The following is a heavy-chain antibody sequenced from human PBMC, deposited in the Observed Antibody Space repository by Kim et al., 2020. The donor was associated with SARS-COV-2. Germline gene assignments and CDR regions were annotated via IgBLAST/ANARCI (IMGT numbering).Heavy chain of an antibody. CDR3: ATVPPEYAYIWGSYRH. CDR1: GFTFSSYA. CDR2: ISYDGSNK. D-gene: IGHD3-16*02. J-gene: IGHJ1*01. Sequence: GGSLRLSCAASGFTFSSYAMHWVRQAPGKGLEWVAVISYDGSNKYYADSVKGRFTISRDNSKNTLYLQMNSLRAEDTAVYYSATVPPEYAYIWGSYRHWG. V-gene: IGHV3-30-3*01.